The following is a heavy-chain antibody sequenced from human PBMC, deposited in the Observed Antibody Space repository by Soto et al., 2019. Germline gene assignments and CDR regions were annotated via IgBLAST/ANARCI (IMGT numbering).Heavy chain of an antibody. CDR1: GFDVSNTD. CDR2: IYSGGYT. D-gene: IGHD3-22*01. J-gene: IGHJ4*02. Sequence: EVQLVESGGDVVQRGGSLRLSCAASGFDVSNTDMSWVRQAPGKGLEWVSVIYSGGYTNYADSVKGRFIVSRDSPKNTLYLQMDSLRAEDTAVYYCAREAIIVIAAPEYYFDYWGQGTLVTVSS. V-gene: IGHV3-66*01. CDR3: AREAIIVIAAPEYYFDY.